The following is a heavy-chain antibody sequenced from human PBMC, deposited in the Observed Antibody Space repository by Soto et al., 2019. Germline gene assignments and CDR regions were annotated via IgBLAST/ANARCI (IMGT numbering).Heavy chain of an antibody. CDR1: GGSFSGYY. Sequence: QVQLQQWGAGLLKPSETLSLTCAVYGGSFSGYYWSWLRQPPGKGPEWIGEINHSRNTKYNPSLESRVTISVDTSKNQFTLKLNSVSAADTAVYYCARTGGMDVWSQGATVTVSS. V-gene: IGHV4-34*01. J-gene: IGHJ6*02. CDR3: ARTGGMDV. CDR2: INHSRNT.